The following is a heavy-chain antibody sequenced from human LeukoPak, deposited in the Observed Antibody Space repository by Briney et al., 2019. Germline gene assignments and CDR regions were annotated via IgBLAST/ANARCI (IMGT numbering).Heavy chain of an antibody. Sequence: GGSLRLSCVASGFTFSSYAMHWVRQAPGKGLEWVAVISYDGSNKYYADSVKGRFTISRDNSKNTLYLQMNSLRAEDTAVYYCAREACPYRLCYYDSSGYSLNYYFDYWGQGTLVTVSS. D-gene: IGHD3-22*01. V-gene: IGHV3-30-3*01. CDR3: AREACPYRLCYYDSSGYSLNYYFDY. CDR1: GFTFSSYA. CDR2: ISYDGSNK. J-gene: IGHJ4*02.